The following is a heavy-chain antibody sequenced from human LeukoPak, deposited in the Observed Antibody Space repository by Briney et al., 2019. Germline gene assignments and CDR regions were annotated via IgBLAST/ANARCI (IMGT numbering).Heavy chain of an antibody. Sequence: PGGSLRLSCAASGFTFSSYSMNWVRQAPGKGLEWVSSISSSSSYIYYADAEKSRFTISRDNAKNSLYLQMNSLRAEDTAVYYCARNLIAAALIWGQGTLVTVSS. CDR3: ARNLIAAALI. CDR1: GFTFSSYS. J-gene: IGHJ4*02. V-gene: IGHV3-21*01. D-gene: IGHD6-13*01. CDR2: ISSSSSYI.